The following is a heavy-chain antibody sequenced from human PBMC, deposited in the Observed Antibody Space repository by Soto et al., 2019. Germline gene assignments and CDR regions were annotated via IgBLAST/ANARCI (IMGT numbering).Heavy chain of an antibody. Sequence: XTLSLPCTVSGGSLGSSSYYWGWIRQSQGKGLEWIGNIYYSGNTLYNTSLKSRVIISVDTSKNQFYLHLSSVTSADTDIFYCASIAAPGTTHFDFWGQGTLCTVS. J-gene: IGHJ4*02. CDR2: IYYSGNT. D-gene: IGHD6-13*01. CDR3: ASIAAPGTTHFDF. V-gene: IGHV4-39*01. CDR1: GGSLGSSSYY.